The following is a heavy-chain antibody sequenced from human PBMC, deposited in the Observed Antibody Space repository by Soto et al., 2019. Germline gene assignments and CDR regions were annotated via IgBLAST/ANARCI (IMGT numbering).Heavy chain of an antibody. D-gene: IGHD6-13*01. V-gene: IGHV1-2*04. J-gene: IGHJ6*02. CDR3: ARSRDSLVKRQHYYYYYGMDV. Sequence: ASVKVSCKASGYTFTGYYMHWVRQAPGQGLEWMGWINPNSGGTNYAQKFQGWVTMTRDTSISTAYMELSRLRSDDTAVYYCARSRDSLVKRQHYYYYYGMDVWGQGTTVTVS. CDR2: INPNSGGT. CDR1: GYTFTGYY.